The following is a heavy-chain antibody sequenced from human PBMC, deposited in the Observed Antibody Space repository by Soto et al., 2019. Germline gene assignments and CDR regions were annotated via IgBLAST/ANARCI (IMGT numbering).Heavy chain of an antibody. CDR1: GYIFTSYY. CDR2: INPFDGSR. CDR3: ARGGPGINYYYYGMDA. J-gene: IGHJ6*02. Sequence: ASVKVSCKASGYIFTSYYIHWVRQAPGQGLEWMGWINPFDGSRMFAQSFQGRVTMTRDTSTSTVYMEVSSLRSEDTAVYYCARGGPGINYYYYGMDAWGQGTTVTAP. D-gene: IGHD3-3*02. V-gene: IGHV1-46*01.